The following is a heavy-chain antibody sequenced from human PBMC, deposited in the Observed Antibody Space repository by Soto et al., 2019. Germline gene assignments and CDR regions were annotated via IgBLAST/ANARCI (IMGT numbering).Heavy chain of an antibody. Sequence: QVQLQESGPGLVKPSGTLSLTCAVSGGSISSTEWWRWVRQPPGKGLEWVGEISHSGTTNYNSSLKSRVTISVDKSKNQFSLQLSSVTAADTAVYYCASRIAVRPFWGQGTLVTVSS. J-gene: IGHJ4*02. CDR3: ASRIAVRPF. CDR2: ISHSGTT. D-gene: IGHD6-6*01. CDR1: GGSISSTEW. V-gene: IGHV4-4*02.